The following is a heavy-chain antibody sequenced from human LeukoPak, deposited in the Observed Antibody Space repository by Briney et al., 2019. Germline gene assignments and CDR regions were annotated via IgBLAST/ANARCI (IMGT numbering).Heavy chain of an antibody. CDR1: GDSVSSNSAA. J-gene: IGHJ2*01. V-gene: IGHV6-1*01. Sequence: SQTLSLTCAISGDSVSSNSAAWNWIRQSPSRGLEWLGRTYYRSKWYNDYAVSVKSRITINPDTSKNQFSLQLNSVTPEDTAVYYCARDGRLYDSSGYYYSWYFDLWGRGTLATVSS. CDR3: ARDGRLYDSSGYYYSWYFDL. D-gene: IGHD3-22*01. CDR2: TYYRSKWYN.